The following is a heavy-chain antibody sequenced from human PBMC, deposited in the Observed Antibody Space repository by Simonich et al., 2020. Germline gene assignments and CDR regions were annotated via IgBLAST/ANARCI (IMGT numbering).Heavy chain of an antibody. D-gene: IGHD6-6*01. CDR2: IYYSGST. V-gene: IGHV4-39*01. J-gene: IGHJ4*02. Sequence: QLQLQESGPGLVKPSETLSLTCTVSGGSISSSSYYWGWIRQPPGKGLEWIGNIYYSGSTNYNPSLKSRVTISVDTSKNQFSLKLSSVTAADTAVYYCARWAYSSSYFDYWGQGTLVTVSS. CDR1: GGSISSSSYY. CDR3: ARWAYSSSYFDY.